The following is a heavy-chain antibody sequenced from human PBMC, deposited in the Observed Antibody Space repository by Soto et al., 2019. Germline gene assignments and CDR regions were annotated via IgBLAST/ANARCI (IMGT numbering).Heavy chain of an antibody. Sequence: SETLSLTCTVSGASISDYYWSWIRQPAGQALEWIGRVYVTGTTYFNPSLKSRVTMSVDTSNNQVSLKLSSVTAADSAIYYCARDGEYTSGWYSFDSWRPGTLVTVSS. V-gene: IGHV4-4*07. CDR3: ARDGEYTSGWYSFDS. CDR1: GASISDYY. J-gene: IGHJ5*01. CDR2: VYVTGTT. D-gene: IGHD6-19*01.